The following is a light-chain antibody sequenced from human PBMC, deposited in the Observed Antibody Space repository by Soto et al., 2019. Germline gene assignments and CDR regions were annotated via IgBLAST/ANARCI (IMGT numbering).Light chain of an antibody. J-gene: IGLJ1*01. V-gene: IGLV2-14*01. CDR3: VPHRGDDLCV. Sequence: QSALTQPAPVSGSPGQSITISCTGTSSDVGGHNYVSWYQQHPGKAPKLIFYEVSIRPSGVSNRFSGSKSGNTDSLTIPALQAQHEADYYCVPHRGDDLCVFGAGTKVTGL. CDR2: EVS. CDR1: SSDVGGHNY.